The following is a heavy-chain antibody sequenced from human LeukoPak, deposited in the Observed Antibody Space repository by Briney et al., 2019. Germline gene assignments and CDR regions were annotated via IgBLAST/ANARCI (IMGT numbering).Heavy chain of an antibody. Sequence: PSETLSLTCSVSGGSVSSSSYYWIWIRQPPGKGLEWIGYIYYTGNTNYNPSLKSRVTISIDTSRNQFSLKLSSVTAADTAVYYCARGAHEAAGVLNYWGQGSLVTVSS. CDR3: ARGAHEAAGVLNY. J-gene: IGHJ4*02. V-gene: IGHV4-61*01. D-gene: IGHD6-13*01. CDR1: GGSVSSSSYY. CDR2: IYYTGNT.